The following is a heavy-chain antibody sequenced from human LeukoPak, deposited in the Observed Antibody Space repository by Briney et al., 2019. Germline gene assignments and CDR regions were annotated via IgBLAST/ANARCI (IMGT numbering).Heavy chain of an antibody. CDR1: GYTFTGYY. Sequence: ASVKVSCKASGYTFTGYYMHWVRQAPGQGLEWMGWINPNSGDTNSAQRFQGRVTMTRDTSISTAYMELSRLRSDDTAVYYCARDQQLGDLDYWGQGTLVTVSS. D-gene: IGHD6-6*01. CDR2: INPNSGDT. V-gene: IGHV1-2*02. J-gene: IGHJ4*02. CDR3: ARDQQLGDLDY.